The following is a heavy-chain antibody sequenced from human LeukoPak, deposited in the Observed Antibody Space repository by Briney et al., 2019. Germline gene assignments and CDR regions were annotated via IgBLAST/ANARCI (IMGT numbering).Heavy chain of an antibody. D-gene: IGHD4-23*01. CDR2: IWYDGSNK. J-gene: IGHJ4*02. V-gene: IGHV3-30*02. CDR3: AKVLAVTSYGAKSVFDH. Sequence: GGSLRLSCAAAGFTFSNYGMHWVRQAPGKGLEWVAFIWYDGSNKYYADSVKGRFTISRDNSKNTVYLQMNSLRAEDTAVYYCAKVLAVTSYGAKSVFDHWGQGTLVTVSS. CDR1: GFTFSNYG.